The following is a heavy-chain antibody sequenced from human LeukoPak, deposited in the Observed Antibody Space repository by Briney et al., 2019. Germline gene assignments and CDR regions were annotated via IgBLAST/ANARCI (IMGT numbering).Heavy chain of an antibody. CDR1: GFTFSSYS. D-gene: IGHD2-2*02. CDR2: VSSSSSYI. V-gene: IGHV3-21*01. CDR3: ATLGYCSSTSCYTGGY. Sequence: GGSLRLSCAASGFTFSSYSMNWVRQAPGKGLEWVSSVSSSSSYIYYADSVKGRFTISRDNAKNSLYLQMNSLRAEDTAVYYCATLGYCSSTSCYTGGYWGQGTLVTVSS. J-gene: IGHJ4*02.